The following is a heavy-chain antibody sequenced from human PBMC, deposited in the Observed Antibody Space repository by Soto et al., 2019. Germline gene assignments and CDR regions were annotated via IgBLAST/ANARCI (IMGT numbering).Heavy chain of an antibody. V-gene: IGHV3-7*01. J-gene: IGHJ4*02. CDR1: GFTFSRDW. CDR2: IKQDGSEE. Sequence: EVQLVESGGGLVQPGGSLRLSCAASGFTFSRDWMSWVRQAPGKGLEWVANIKQDGSEENYADSVKGRFTISRDNGKTAVYLQMNSLRAEDTAVYFCAGDRGFLGSSWYAPLDCWGQGILVTVSS. D-gene: IGHD6-13*01. CDR3: AGDRGFLGSSWYAPLDC.